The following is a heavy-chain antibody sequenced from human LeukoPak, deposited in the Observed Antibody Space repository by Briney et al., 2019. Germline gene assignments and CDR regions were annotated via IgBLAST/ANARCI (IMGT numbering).Heavy chain of an antibody. J-gene: IGHJ3*02. Sequence: GGSLRLSCAASGFTFSSYSMNWVRQAPGKGLEWISYISGSSSYIYHADSVKGRFTVSRDNAKNSLYLQMNSLRAEDTAVFYCARESPVADVFDIWGQGTMVTVSS. CDR2: ISGSSSYI. D-gene: IGHD6-19*01. V-gene: IGHV3-21*05. CDR3: ARESPVADVFDI. CDR1: GFTFSSYS.